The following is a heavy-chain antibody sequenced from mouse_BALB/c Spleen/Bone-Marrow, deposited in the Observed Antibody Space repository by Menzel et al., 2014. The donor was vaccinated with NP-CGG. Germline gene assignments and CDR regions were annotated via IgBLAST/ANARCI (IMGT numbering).Heavy chain of an antibody. CDR3: ARHNYRYDDYAMDY. J-gene: IGHJ4*01. CDR2: INSDGGST. CDR1: EYEFPSHD. V-gene: IGHV5-2*01. Sequence: VQLQQSGGGLVQPGESLKLSCESNEYEFPSHDMSWVRKTPEKRLELVAAINSDGGSTYYPDTMERRFIISRDNTKKTLYLQMSSLRSEDTALYYCARHNYRYDDYAMDYWGQGTSVTVSS. D-gene: IGHD2-14*01.